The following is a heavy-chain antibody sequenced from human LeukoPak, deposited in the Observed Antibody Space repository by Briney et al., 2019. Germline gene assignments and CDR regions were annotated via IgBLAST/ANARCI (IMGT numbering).Heavy chain of an antibody. Sequence: GGSLRLSCAASVFTFSDYYMSWIRQAPGKGREGVSYISSSGSTIYYADSVKGRFTISRDNAKHSLYLQMNSLRAEDTAVYYCARVGGGYDFWSGYIDYYMDVWGKGTTVTVSS. CDR1: VFTFSDYY. V-gene: IGHV3-11*04. J-gene: IGHJ6*03. D-gene: IGHD3-3*01. CDR2: ISSSGSTI. CDR3: ARVGGGYDFWSGYIDYYMDV.